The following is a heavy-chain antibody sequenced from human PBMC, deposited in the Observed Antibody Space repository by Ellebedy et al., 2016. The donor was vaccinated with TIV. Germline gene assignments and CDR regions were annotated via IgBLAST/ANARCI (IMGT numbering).Heavy chain of an antibody. CDR3: AKGGREFGQLLHDY. J-gene: IGHJ4*02. V-gene: IGHV3-11*01. D-gene: IGHD5-24*01. Sequence: PGGSLRLSCVASGFTFSDYYMSWIRQAPGKGLEWVSHISSSGSTIYDADSVKGRFTISRDNSKNTLYLQLNILRDEDTAVYYCAKGGREFGQLLHDYWGQGTLVTVSS. CDR1: GFTFSDYY. CDR2: ISSSGSTI.